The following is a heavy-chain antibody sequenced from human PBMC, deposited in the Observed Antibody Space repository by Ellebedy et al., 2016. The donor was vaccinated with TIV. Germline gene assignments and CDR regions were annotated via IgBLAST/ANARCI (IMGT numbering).Heavy chain of an antibody. J-gene: IGHJ5*02. Sequence: PGGSLRLSCAASGFTVSSSFMSWVRQAPGKGLEWVSVIYTDGGTNYTDSVLGRLDISRDSSKNTLYLQMNSLRADDTAVYYCARDPRGGGDYGDNWFDPWGQGTLVTVSS. CDR1: GFTVSSSF. V-gene: IGHV3-66*01. CDR2: IYTDGGT. CDR3: ARDPRGGGDYGDNWFDP. D-gene: IGHD4-17*01.